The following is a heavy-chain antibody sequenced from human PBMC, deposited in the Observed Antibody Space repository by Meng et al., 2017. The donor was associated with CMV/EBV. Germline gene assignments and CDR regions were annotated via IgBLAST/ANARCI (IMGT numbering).Heavy chain of an antibody. CDR3: ARDRDGGTYDFWSGYYYYYYYGMDV. V-gene: IGHV3-19*01. CDR1: GFTFSNSD. D-gene: IGHD3-3*01. Sequence: GGSLRLSCAASGFTFSNSDMNWVRQAPGKGLEWVSGVSWNGSRTHYADSVKGRFIISRDNSRNFLYQQMNSLRPEDMAVYYCARDRDGGTYDFWSGYYYYYYYGMDVWGQGTTVTVSS. CDR2: VSWNGSRT. J-gene: IGHJ6*02.